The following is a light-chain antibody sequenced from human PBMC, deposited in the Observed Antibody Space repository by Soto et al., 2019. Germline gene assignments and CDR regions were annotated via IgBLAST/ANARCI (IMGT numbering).Light chain of an antibody. V-gene: IGKV3-20*01. CDR3: QQYGSSPT. CDR2: GAS. CDR1: QSVSSNY. J-gene: IGKJ5*01. Sequence: ESVLTQSPGTLSLSPGERATLSCRASQSVSSNYLAWYQQKPGQAPRLLIYGASTRATGFPARFSGSGSGTDFTLTISRLEPEDFAVYYCQQYGSSPTFGQGTRLEIK.